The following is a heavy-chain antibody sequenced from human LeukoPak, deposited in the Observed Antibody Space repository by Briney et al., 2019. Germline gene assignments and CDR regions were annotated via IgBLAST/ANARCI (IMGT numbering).Heavy chain of an antibody. CDR3: ARDLVVPAAIVPYFDY. J-gene: IGHJ4*02. CDR1: GGTFSSYA. CDR2: IIPILGIA. V-gene: IGHV1-69*04. D-gene: IGHD2-2*02. Sequence: ASVKVSCKASGGTFSSYAISWVRQAPGQGLEWMGRIIPILGIANYAQKFQGRVTITADKSTSTAYMELSSLRSEDTAVYYCARDLVVPAAIVPYFDYWGQGTLVTVSS.